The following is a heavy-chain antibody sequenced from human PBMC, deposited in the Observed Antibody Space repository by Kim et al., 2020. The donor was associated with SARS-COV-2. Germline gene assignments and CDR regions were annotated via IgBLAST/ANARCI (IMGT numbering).Heavy chain of an antibody. CDR1: GFTFSSYA. Sequence: GGSLRLSCSASGFTFSSYAMHWVRQAPGKGLEYVSAISTNGANTYYADSVKGRFTISRDNSKNTLYLQMSSLRVEDTAMYYCVKGSRAVRGELDSWGQGT. D-gene: IGHD3-10*01. CDR2: ISTNGANT. CDR3: VKGSRAVRGELDS. V-gene: IGHV3-64D*09. J-gene: IGHJ5*01.